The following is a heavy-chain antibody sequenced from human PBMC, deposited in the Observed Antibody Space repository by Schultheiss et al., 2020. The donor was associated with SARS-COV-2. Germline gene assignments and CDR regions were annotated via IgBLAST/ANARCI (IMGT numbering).Heavy chain of an antibody. V-gene: IGHV4-31*03. D-gene: IGHD2-2*02. CDR3: ARDEGGYCSSNSCYIFLH. CDR2: IYYSGST. Sequence: SETLSLTCTVSGGSISSGGYYWSWIRQHPGKGLEWIGYIYYSGSTYYNPSLKSRVTISVDTSKNQFSLKLSSVTAADTAVYYCARDEGGYCSSNSCYIFLHWGQGTLVTVSS. CDR1: GGSISSGGYY. J-gene: IGHJ1*01.